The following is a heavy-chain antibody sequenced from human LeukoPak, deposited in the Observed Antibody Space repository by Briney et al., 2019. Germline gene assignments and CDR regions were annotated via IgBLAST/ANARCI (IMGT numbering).Heavy chain of an antibody. D-gene: IGHD3-22*01. V-gene: IGHV1-8*01. J-gene: IGHJ4*02. CDR2: MNPNSGNT. CDR3: ARGHYDSSGYPMCTD. Sequence: ASVTVSCKASGYTFTSYDINWVRQATGQGLEWMGWMNPNSGNTGYAQKFQGRVTMTRNTSISTAYMELSSLRSEDTAVYYCARGHYDSSGYPMCTDWGQGTLVTVSS. CDR1: GYTFTSYD.